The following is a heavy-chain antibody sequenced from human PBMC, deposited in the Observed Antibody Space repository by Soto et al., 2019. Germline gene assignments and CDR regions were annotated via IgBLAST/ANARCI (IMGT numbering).Heavy chain of an antibody. Sequence: QVQLVQSGAEVKKPGASVKVSCKASGYTFTNYDINWVRQATGXXPEYMGWMTPNSGKIGYVQKFQGRVTMTSNTSISTAYMELSSLRFEDTAVYYCARGIPVYCGGATCYSGWFDPWGQGTLVTVSS. CDR3: ARGIPVYCGGATCYSGWFDP. J-gene: IGHJ5*02. CDR1: GYTFTNYD. CDR2: MTPNSGKI. V-gene: IGHV1-8*01. D-gene: IGHD2-15*01.